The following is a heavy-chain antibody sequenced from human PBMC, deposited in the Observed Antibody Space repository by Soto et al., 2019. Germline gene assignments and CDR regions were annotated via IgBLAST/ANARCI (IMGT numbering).Heavy chain of an antibody. V-gene: IGHV1-69*01. D-gene: IGHD2-2*01. Sequence: QVQLVQSGAEVKKPGSAVKVFCKASGGTFSNYTISWVRQAPGQGLEWMGGIIPVFGTTDYEQKFQGRVTITADGSTSTAYMKLSSLRSADTAVYYCARSSPYIVVRRPTGNKDYYGMDVWGQGTTVNVSS. CDR3: ARSSPYIVVRRPTGNKDYYGMDV. CDR1: GGTFSNYT. J-gene: IGHJ6*02. CDR2: IIPVFGTT.